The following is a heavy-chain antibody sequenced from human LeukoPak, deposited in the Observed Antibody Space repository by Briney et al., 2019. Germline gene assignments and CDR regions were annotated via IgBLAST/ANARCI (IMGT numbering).Heavy chain of an antibody. CDR3: ARDGSDLSSWPPGEYYFDY. V-gene: IGHV6-1*01. CDR2: TYYRSKWYN. Sequence: SQTLSLTCAISGDSVSSNSAAWNWIRQSPSRGLEWLGRTYYRSKWYNDYAVSVKSRITINPDTSKNQFSLQLNSVTPEDTAVYYCARDGSDLSSWPPGEYYFDYWGQGTLVTVSS. D-gene: IGHD6-13*01. J-gene: IGHJ4*02. CDR1: GDSVSSNSAA.